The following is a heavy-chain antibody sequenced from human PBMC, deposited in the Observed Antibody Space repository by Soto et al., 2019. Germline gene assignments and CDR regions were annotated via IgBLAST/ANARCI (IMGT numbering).Heavy chain of an antibody. Sequence: QVQLVESGGGVVQPGRSLRLSCAASGFTFSSYGMHWVRQAPGKGLEWVTVISYDGRNKYYADSVKGRFTISRDNSKNTLYLQRNSLRAEDTAVYYCAKDGTSNSYYYGMDVWGQGATVTVSS. V-gene: IGHV3-30*18. CDR1: GFTFSSYG. D-gene: IGHD1-26*01. CDR3: AKDGTSNSYYYGMDV. J-gene: IGHJ6*02. CDR2: ISYDGRNK.